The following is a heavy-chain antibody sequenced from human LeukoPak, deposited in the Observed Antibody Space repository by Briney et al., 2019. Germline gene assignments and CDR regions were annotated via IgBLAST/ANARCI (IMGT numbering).Heavy chain of an antibody. J-gene: IGHJ4*02. D-gene: IGHD2-15*01. CDR3: ASLVSGSGLTCSGGSCYGNYFDY. CDR2: VYTSGSP. V-gene: IGHV4-4*07. Sequence: SETLFLTCTVSGSSISSYYWSWIRQPAGEGLEWIGRVYTSGSPNSNPSLQSRVTMSVDTSKNQFSLKLTSVTAADTAVYYCASLVSGSGLTCSGGSCYGNYFDYWGQGILVTVSS. CDR1: GSSISSYY.